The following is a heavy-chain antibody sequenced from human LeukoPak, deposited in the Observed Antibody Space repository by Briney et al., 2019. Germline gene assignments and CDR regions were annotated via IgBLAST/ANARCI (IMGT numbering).Heavy chain of an antibody. Sequence: KPSETLSLTCTVSGGSISSYYWSWIRQPPGKGLEWIGYIYYSGSTNYNPSLKSRVTISGDTSKNQFSLKLSSVTAADTAVYYCARSSSLRSWYYMDVWGKGTTVTVSS. CDR3: ARSSSLRSWYYMDV. D-gene: IGHD2-2*01. CDR2: IYYSGST. V-gene: IGHV4-59*01. CDR1: GGSISSYY. J-gene: IGHJ6*03.